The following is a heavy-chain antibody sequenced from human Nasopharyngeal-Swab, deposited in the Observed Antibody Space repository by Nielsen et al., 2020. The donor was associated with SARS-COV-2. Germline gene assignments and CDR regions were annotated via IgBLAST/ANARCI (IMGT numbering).Heavy chain of an antibody. V-gene: IGHV1-46*01. CDR2: INPSGGSA. J-gene: IGHJ4*02. D-gene: IGHD3-10*01. CDR1: GYSFTSYH. Sequence: ASVKVSCKASGYSFTSYHMYWVRQAPGQGLEWMGIINPSGGSATYAQRFQGKVTMTRDTSTSTVFMELSSLKSEDTAVYYCARDRYGSGSFLGYWGQGTLATVSS. CDR3: ARDRYGSGSFLGY.